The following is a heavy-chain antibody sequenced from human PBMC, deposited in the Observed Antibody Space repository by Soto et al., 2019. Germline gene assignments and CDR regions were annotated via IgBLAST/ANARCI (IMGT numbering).Heavy chain of an antibody. CDR2: IYYRGST. CDR1: GGSISSGDYY. V-gene: IGHV4-30-4*01. CDR3: ARHAVVGAHPRGMHV. J-gene: IGHJ6*02. Sequence: QVQLQESGPGLVKPSQTLSLTCTVSGGSISSGDYYWSWIRQPPGKGLEWIGYIYYRGSTYYNPSLKSRVTIAVDTSKTQFFLQLSSVTAAYTAVYYCARHAVVGAHPRGMHVWGQGTTGTVSS. D-gene: IGHD1-26*01.